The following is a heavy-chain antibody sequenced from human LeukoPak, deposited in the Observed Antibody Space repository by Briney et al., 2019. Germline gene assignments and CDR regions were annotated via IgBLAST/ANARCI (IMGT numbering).Heavy chain of an antibody. J-gene: IGHJ4*02. CDR3: ARVRKNYDNSGYYCDY. CDR2: IYYSGST. D-gene: IGHD3-22*01. CDR1: GCSVSCSSYY. V-gene: IGHV4-39*01. Sequence: SETLSLTCTVSGCSVSCSSYYWGWIRQPPGKGLEWNGSIYYSGSTYYNPSLKSRVTISVDTSKNQFSLKLSSVTAADKAVYYCARVRKNYDNSGYYCDYWGQGTLVTVSS.